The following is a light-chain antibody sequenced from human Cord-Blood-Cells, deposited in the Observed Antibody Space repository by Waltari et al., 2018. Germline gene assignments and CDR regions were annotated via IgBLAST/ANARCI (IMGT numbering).Light chain of an antibody. V-gene: IGLV2-14*01. J-gene: IGLJ1*01. Sequence: QSALTQPASVSGSPAQSITISCTGTSSDVGGYNYVSWYQQHPGTAPKPMIYDVSNRPSGVSNRFSGSKSGNTASLTISGLQAEDEADYYCSSYTSSSTYVFGTGTKVTVL. CDR2: DVS. CDR1: SSDVGGYNY. CDR3: SSYTSSSTYV.